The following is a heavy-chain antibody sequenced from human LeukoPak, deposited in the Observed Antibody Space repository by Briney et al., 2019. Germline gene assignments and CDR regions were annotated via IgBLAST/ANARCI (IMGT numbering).Heavy chain of an antibody. D-gene: IGHD3-22*01. V-gene: IGHV5-51*01. Sequence: GESLKISCKGSGYSFTSYWIGWVRQMPGKGLEWMGIIYPGDSDTRYSPSFQGQVTISADKSTSTAYLQWSSLKASDTAMYYCARIGYYDSSGYYFFVYWGQGTLVTVSS. J-gene: IGHJ4*02. CDR1: GYSFTSYW. CDR3: ARIGYYDSSGYYFFVY. CDR2: IYPGDSDT.